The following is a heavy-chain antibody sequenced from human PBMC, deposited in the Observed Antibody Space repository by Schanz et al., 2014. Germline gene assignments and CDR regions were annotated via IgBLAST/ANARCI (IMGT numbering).Heavy chain of an antibody. CDR1: GFTFSSYW. CDR2: MNESHSTI. CDR3: ARKVVATIGGYYDN. Sequence: EVQLVESGGGLVQPGGSLRLSCAASGFTFSSYWMHWVRQVPGKGLEWVSAMNESHSTIYYADSVRGRFTISRDNAENTLFLQMNSLRAEDTAVYYCARKVVATIGGYYDNWGQGTLVIVS. V-gene: IGHV3-74*01. J-gene: IGHJ4*02. D-gene: IGHD5-12*01.